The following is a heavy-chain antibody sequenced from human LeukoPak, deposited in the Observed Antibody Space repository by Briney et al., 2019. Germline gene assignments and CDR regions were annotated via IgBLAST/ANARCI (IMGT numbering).Heavy chain of an antibody. V-gene: IGHV3-48*01. CDR1: GFAFSSYS. D-gene: IGHD3-22*01. CDR2: ITSSSSAI. CDR3: ARKSGSSGYPCDY. Sequence: HSGGSLRLSCAASGFAFSSYSMNWVRQAPGKGLEWVSYITSSSSAIYYADSVKGRFTISRDNAKNSLYLQMNSLRAEDTAVYYCARKSGSSGYPCDYWGQGTVVTVSS. J-gene: IGHJ4*02.